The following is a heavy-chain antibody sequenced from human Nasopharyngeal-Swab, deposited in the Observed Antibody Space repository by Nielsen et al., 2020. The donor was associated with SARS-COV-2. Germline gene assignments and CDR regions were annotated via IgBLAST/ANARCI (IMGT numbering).Heavy chain of an antibody. CDR2: ITGGADST. V-gene: IGHV3-23*01. CDR1: GFTFSTYT. CDR3: AKDLVPDGHNDFDY. D-gene: IGHD1-1*01. J-gene: IGHJ4*01. Sequence: GSLRLSCSASGFTFSTYTMNWVRQAPGQGLEWVSLITGGADSTYYADPGKGRFTISRDNSRNTVYLHMNSLRADDTAIYYCAKDLVPDGHNDFDYWGQGTLVTVSS.